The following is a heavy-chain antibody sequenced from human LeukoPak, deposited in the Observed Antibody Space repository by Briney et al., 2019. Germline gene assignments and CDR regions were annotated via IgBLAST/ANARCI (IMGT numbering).Heavy chain of an antibody. J-gene: IGHJ6*02. V-gene: IGHV3-66*02. D-gene: IGHD6-13*01. Sequence: GGSLRLSCAASGFTFSSYAMSWVRQAPGKGLEWVSVTYSGGSTYYADSVKGRFTISRDNSKNTLYLQMNSLRAEDTAVYYCVQQLLRGYYYGMDVWGQGTTVTVSS. CDR3: VQQLLRGYYYGMDV. CDR2: TYSGGST. CDR1: GFTFSSYA.